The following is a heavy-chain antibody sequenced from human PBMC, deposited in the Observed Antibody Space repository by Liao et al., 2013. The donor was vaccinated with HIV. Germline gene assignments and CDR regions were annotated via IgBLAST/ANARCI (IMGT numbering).Heavy chain of an antibody. CDR1: GGSISSSSYY. CDR3: ARLGPYCSSTSCYTPFDY. CDR2: IYYSGST. J-gene: IGHJ4*02. Sequence: QLRLQESGPGLVKPSETLSLTCTVSGGSISSSSYYWGWIRQPPGKGLEWIGNIYYSGSTYYNPSLKSRVTISVDMSKSQFSLKLSSVTAADTAVYYCARLGPYCSSTSCYTPFDYWGQGTLVTVSS. V-gene: IGHV4-39*07. D-gene: IGHD2-2*02.